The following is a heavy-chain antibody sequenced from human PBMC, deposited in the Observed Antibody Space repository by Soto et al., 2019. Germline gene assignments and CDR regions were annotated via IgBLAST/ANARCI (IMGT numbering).Heavy chain of an antibody. CDR2: INPAGGTT. V-gene: IGHV1-46*01. D-gene: IGHD2-21*02. CDR1: GYSFTSTY. J-gene: IGHJ4*02. Sequence: QVQLVQSGAEVKKPGAPARISCRASGYSFTSTYVHWVRQAPGQGPEWMGIINPAGGTTYYAQKFQGRLTITSDTSTDTVFIDLNDLTSEDTAVYFCALKVVTYYDNWGQGTLLTVSS. CDR3: ALKVVTYYDN.